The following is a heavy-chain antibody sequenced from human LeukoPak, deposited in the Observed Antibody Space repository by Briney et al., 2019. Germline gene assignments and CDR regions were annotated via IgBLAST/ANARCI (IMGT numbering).Heavy chain of an antibody. Sequence: PSETLSLTCTVSGGSISGYYWSWIRQPAGKGLDWIGRIKSSGTTDYNPSLKSRVTMSVDTSKNQFSLKLTSVSAADTAVYFCARDAKGSSSHDFMDVWGKGTTVTVSS. D-gene: IGHD3-10*01. CDR2: IKSSGTT. V-gene: IGHV4-4*07. CDR1: GGSISGYY. CDR3: ARDAKGSSSHDFMDV. J-gene: IGHJ6*03.